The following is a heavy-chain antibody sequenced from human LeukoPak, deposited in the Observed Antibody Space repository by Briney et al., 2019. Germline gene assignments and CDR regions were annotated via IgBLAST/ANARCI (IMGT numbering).Heavy chain of an antibody. CDR3: ARQWFGESSHYYGMDV. V-gene: IGHV1-18*01. CDR1: GYTFTSYG. J-gene: IGHJ6*02. D-gene: IGHD3-10*01. CDR2: ISAYNGNT. Sequence: GASVKVSCKASGYTFTSYGISWVRQAPGQGLEWMGWISAYNGNTNYVQKLQGRVTMTTDTSTSTAYMELRSLRSDDTAVYYCARQWFGESSHYYGMDVWGRGTTVTVSS.